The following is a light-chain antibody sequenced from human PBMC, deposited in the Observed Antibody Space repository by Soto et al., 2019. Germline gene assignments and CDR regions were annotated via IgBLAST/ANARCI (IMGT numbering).Light chain of an antibody. V-gene: IGKV3-20*01. CDR1: QSVSSSY. CDR3: QQYGRSPPYT. CDR2: GAS. Sequence: EIVLTQSPGTLSLSPGERATLSCRASQSVSSSYLAWYQQKPGQAPRLLIYGASSRATGIPDRFSGSGSGTDFTLTISRLEAEDFAVYSCQQYGRSPPYTFGQGTTLEIK. J-gene: IGKJ2*01.